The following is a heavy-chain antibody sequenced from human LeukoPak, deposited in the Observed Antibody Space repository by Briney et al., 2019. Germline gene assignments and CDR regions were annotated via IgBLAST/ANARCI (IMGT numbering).Heavy chain of an antibody. CDR2: IYYSGST. CDR1: GGSISSSNYC. Sequence: PSETLSLTCTVSGGSISSSNYCWGWIRQPPGKGLEWIGTIYYSGSTYYNPSLRSRVTISVDTSKNQFSLKLSSVTAADTAVYFCARRPYDHYFDYWGQGTLVTVSS. D-gene: IGHD2-8*01. CDR3: ARRPYDHYFDY. V-gene: IGHV4-39*01. J-gene: IGHJ4*02.